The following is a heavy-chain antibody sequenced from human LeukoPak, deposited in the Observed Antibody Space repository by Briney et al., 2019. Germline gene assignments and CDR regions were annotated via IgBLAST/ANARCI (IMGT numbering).Heavy chain of an antibody. Sequence: GGSLRLSCTASGFTFSSYSMNWVRQAPGKGLEWVSSISSSSSYIYYADSVKGRFTISRDNAKNSLYLQMNSLRAEDTAVYYCARDLKYCSSTSCYPPSDDYFDYWGQGTLVTVSS. CDR3: ARDLKYCSSTSCYPPSDDYFDY. J-gene: IGHJ4*02. CDR2: ISSSSSYI. V-gene: IGHV3-21*01. CDR1: GFTFSSYS. D-gene: IGHD2-2*01.